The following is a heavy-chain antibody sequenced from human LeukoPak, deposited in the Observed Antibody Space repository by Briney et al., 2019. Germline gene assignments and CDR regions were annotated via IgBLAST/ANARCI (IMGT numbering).Heavy chain of an antibody. V-gene: IGHV4-34*01. D-gene: IGHD6-13*01. CDR2: INHSGST. CDR1: GGSFSGYY. Sequence: SETLSLTCAVYGGSFSGYYWSWIRQPPGKGLEWIGEINHSGSTNYNPSLKSRVTISVDTSKNQFSLKLSSVTAADTAVYYCARGLRAAAAIPGNWFDPWGQGTLVTVSS. CDR3: ARGLRAAAAIPGNWFDP. J-gene: IGHJ5*02.